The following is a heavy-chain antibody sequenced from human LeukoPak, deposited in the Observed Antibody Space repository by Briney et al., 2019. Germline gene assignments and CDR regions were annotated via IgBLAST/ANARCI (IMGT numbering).Heavy chain of an antibody. Sequence: GGSLRLSCAASGFTFSSYTFNWVRRAPGKGLEWLSYVGSRDTTTYYAGSVKGRFTISRDNAKNSLYLQMNSLRDEDTAVYYCVRDHQYAFDYWGQGTLVTVSS. J-gene: IGHJ4*02. CDR2: VGSRDTTT. D-gene: IGHD2-2*01. V-gene: IGHV3-48*02. CDR3: VRDHQYAFDY. CDR1: GFTFSSYT.